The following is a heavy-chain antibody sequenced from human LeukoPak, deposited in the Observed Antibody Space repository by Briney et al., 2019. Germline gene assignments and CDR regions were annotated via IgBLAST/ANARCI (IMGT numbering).Heavy chain of an antibody. J-gene: IGHJ4*02. Sequence: PGGSLRLSCAASGFTFSSYAMHWVRQAPGEGLEWVAVISYDGSNKYYADSVKGRFTISRDNSKNTLDLQMNSLRAEDTAVYYCVRDRIMITFGGALSLWGQGTLVTVSS. CDR1: GFTFSSYA. D-gene: IGHD3-16*01. CDR2: ISYDGSNK. V-gene: IGHV3-30-3*01. CDR3: VRDRIMITFGGALSL.